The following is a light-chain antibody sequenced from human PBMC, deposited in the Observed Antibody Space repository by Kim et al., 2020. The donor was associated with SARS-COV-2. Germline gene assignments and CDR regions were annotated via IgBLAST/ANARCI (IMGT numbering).Light chain of an antibody. CDR1: QSVSSGY. CDR2: GVS. CDR3: QQYGNSPWA. J-gene: IGKJ1*01. V-gene: IGKV3-20*01. Sequence: FPGERATLSCRATQSVSSGYLAWYQQKPGQAPRLLIYGVSSRATGIPDRFSGSGSGTDFTLTINRLEPEDFAVYYCQQYGNSPWAFGQGTKVDIK.